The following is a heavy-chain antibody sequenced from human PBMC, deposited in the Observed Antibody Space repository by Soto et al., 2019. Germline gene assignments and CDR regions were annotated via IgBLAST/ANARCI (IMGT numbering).Heavy chain of an antibody. V-gene: IGHV3-23*01. CDR3: GKERRGSGWSVCNF. CDR2: ISGSGDSA. CDR1: GFPFSHYA. J-gene: IGHJ4*02. D-gene: IGHD6-19*01. Sequence: PGGSLRLSCTASGFPFSHYAMNWVRRGPGTRLEWVADISGSGDSARYADSVRGRFTISRDNSRDTLYLQMNSLRVDDTAVYYCGKERRGSGWSVCNFWGQGALVTVSS.